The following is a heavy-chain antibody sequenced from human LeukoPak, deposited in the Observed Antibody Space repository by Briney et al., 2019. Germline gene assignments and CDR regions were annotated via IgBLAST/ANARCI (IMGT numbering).Heavy chain of an antibody. CDR2: ISSSSSYI. D-gene: IGHD6-13*01. V-gene: IGHV3-21*01. Sequence: PGGSLRLSCAASGFTFSSYSMNWVRQAPGKGLEWVSSISSSSSYIYYADSVKGRFTISRDNAKNSLYLQMNSLRAEDTAVYYCAREQLVLTWGGGFDYWGQGTLVTVSS. CDR1: GFTFSSYS. CDR3: AREQLVLTWGGGFDY. J-gene: IGHJ4*02.